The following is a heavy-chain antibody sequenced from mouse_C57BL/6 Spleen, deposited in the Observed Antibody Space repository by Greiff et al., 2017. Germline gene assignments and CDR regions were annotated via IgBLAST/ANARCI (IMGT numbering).Heavy chain of an antibody. V-gene: IGHV10-1*01. CDR2: IRSKSNNYAT. CDR1: GFSFNTYA. D-gene: IGHD3-2*02. CDR3: VRGGDSSGYYAMDY. J-gene: IGHJ4*01. Sequence: GGGLVQPKGSLKLSCAASGFSFNTYAMNWVRQAPGKGLEWVARIRSKSNNYATYYDDSVKDRFTISRDDSESMLYLQMNNLKTEVPALYYCVRGGDSSGYYAMDYWGQGTSVTVSS.